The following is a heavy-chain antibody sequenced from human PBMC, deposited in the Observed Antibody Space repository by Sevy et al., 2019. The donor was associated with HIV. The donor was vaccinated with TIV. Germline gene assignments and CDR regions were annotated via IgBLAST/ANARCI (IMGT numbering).Heavy chain of an antibody. V-gene: IGHV1-46*01. J-gene: IGHJ4*02. D-gene: IGHD3-22*01. CDR3: AREVDHDSSGYYRRGGGGFDY. CDR2: INPSGGST. Sequence: SSVKVSCKASGYTFTSYYMHWVRQAPGQGLEWMGIINPSGGSTSYAQKFQGRVTMTRDTSTSTVYMELSSLRSEDTAVYYCAREVDHDSSGYYRRGGGGFDYWGQGTLVTVSS. CDR1: GYTFTSYY.